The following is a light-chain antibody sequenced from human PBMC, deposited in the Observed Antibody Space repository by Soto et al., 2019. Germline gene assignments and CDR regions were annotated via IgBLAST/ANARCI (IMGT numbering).Light chain of an antibody. V-gene: IGLV7-43*01. CDR3: MLYYGGAHLV. J-gene: IGLJ3*02. CDR1: TGAVTSDNY. Sequence: QTVVTQEPSLTVSPGGTVTLTCASSTGAVTSDNYPSWFQQKPGQTPRTLIYTTNNRHSWTPARFSGSLPGGKAALTLSGLQPEDEAEYYCMLYYGGAHLVFGGGTKLTVL. CDR2: TTN.